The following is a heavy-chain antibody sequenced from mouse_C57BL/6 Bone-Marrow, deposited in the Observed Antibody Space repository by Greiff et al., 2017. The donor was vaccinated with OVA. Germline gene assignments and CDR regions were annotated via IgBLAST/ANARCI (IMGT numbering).Heavy chain of an antibody. D-gene: IGHD1-1*01. J-gene: IGHJ1*03. CDR2: IYPGSGNT. V-gene: IGHV1-76*01. CDR3: ASDYYYGSSYNWYFDV. Sequence: QVQLQQSGAELVRPGASVKLSCKASGYTFTDYYINWVKQRPGQGLEWIARIYPGSGNTYYNEKFKGKATLTAEKSSSTAYMQLSSLTSEDSAVYFCASDYYYGSSYNWYFDVWGTGTTVTVSS. CDR1: GYTFTDYY.